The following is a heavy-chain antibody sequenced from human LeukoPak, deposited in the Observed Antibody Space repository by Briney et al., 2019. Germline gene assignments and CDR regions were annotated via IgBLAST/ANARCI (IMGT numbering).Heavy chain of an antibody. CDR3: ATGTEQQWLSLDY. CDR2: IRSKTDGGTT. J-gene: IGHJ4*02. D-gene: IGHD6-19*01. Sequence: PGGSLRLSCAASGFNFSNYWMSWVRQAPGKGLEWVGRIRSKTDGGTTDYAAPVKGRFTISRDDSKNTLYLQMNGLKTEDTAVYFCATGTEQQWLSLDYWGQGTLVTVSS. V-gene: IGHV3-15*01. CDR1: GFNFSNYW.